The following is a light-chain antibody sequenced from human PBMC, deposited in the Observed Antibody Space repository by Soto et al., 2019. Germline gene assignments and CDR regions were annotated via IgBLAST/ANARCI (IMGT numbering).Light chain of an antibody. Sequence: DIQMTQSPSSVTASVGDRVNITCQASQDISNYLNWYQQKPGKAPKLLIYDASNLETGVPSRFSGSGSGTDFTFTISSLQPEDIATYYCQQYDNLPPFTFGQGTRLEIK. CDR1: QDISNY. CDR2: DAS. J-gene: IGKJ5*01. CDR3: QQYDNLPPFT. V-gene: IGKV1-33*01.